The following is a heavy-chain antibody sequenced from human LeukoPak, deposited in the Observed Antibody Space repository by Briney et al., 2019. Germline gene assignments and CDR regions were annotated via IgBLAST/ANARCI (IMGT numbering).Heavy chain of an antibody. CDR1: GGSVSGHF. D-gene: IGHD6-19*01. CDR2: INHNVNI. V-gene: IGHV4-34*01. CDR3: ARNWGSGGSYLFGY. J-gene: IGHJ4*02. Sequence: SETLSLTCAVYGGSVSGHFWTWIRQPPEKGLEWIGEINHNVNINYNPSLKSRVFISFDTSKNQFSLTLTSVTAADTAVYYCARNWGSGGSYLFGYWGQGTLVTVSS.